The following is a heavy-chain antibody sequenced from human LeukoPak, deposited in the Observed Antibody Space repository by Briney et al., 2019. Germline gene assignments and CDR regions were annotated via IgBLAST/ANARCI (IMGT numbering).Heavy chain of an antibody. D-gene: IGHD6-19*01. CDR3: ARQTAVAATDY. V-gene: IGHV5-51*01. J-gene: IGHJ4*02. Sequence: GESLKISCKGSGYSFTNYWIAWVRQMPGKGLEWMGIINPGDSDTRYSPSFEGQVTISADKSISTAYLQWSSLKASDTAMYYCARQTAVAATDYWGQGTLVTVSS. CDR2: INPGDSDT. CDR1: GYSFTNYW.